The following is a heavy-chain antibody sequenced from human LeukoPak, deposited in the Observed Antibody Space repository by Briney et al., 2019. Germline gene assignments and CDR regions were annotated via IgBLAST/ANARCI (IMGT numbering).Heavy chain of an antibody. CDR1: GFTFTNSW. V-gene: IGHV3-7*01. Sequence: GGSLRLSCAASGFTFTNSWMAWVRQAPGKGLEWVANIKQDGSTKHYVDSLKGRLTISRDNPKNSLYLQMNSLRADDTAVYYCARDTDGSLDYWGQGILVTVAS. J-gene: IGHJ4*02. CDR2: IKQDGSTK. D-gene: IGHD1-26*01. CDR3: ARDTDGSLDY.